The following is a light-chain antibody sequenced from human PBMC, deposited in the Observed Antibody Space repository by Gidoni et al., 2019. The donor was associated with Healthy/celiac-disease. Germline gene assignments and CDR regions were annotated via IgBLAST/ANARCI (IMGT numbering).Light chain of an antibody. CDR3: QQYNNWPIT. V-gene: IGKV3-15*01. Sequence: EIVITQSPATLSVSPGARATLYCRASQSVSSNLAWYQQKPGQAPKLLNYGASTGATGIPARFSGSGSGTEFTLTISSLQSEGFAVYCCQQYNNWPITFGQGTRLEIK. CDR2: GAS. J-gene: IGKJ5*01. CDR1: QSVSSN.